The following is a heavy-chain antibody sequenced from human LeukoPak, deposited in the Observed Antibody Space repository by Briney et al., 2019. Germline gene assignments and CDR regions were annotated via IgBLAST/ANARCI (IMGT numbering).Heavy chain of an antibody. CDR2: INHSGST. Sequence: SETLSLTRAVYVGSLSGYFWSWLRQPPWKGLEGMGEINHSGSTNYNPSLMSRVTISVDTSKNQFSLKSSSVTSEDTAVYYCARGRRYCSSTSCYPPCYYVDVWGKGTTVTVSS. D-gene: IGHD2-2*01. CDR1: VGSLSGYF. V-gene: IGHV4-34*01. J-gene: IGHJ6*03. CDR3: ARGRRYCSSTSCYPPCYYVDV.